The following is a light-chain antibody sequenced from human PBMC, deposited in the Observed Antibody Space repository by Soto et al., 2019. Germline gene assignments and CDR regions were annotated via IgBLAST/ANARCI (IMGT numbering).Light chain of an antibody. J-gene: IGLJ1*01. CDR1: SSDIGGYNS. Sequence: LTLSLSGCGSPGQSVTISCTGTSSDIGGYNSVSWCQQHPGKAPKVMIYDVTKRPSGVPDRFSGSKSGNTASLTVSALQAEDEADYYCSSYTDRKNLVFGTGTKVTVL. CDR2: DVT. V-gene: IGLV2-8*01. CDR3: SSYTDRKNLV.